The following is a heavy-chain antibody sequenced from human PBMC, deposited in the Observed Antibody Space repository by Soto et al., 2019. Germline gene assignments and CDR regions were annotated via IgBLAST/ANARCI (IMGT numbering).Heavy chain of an antibody. CDR2: IKSKTDGGTT. CDR1: GFTFSNAW. CDR3: TTDRSVVVPAAISAFDI. Sequence: EVQLVESGGGLVKPGGSLRLSCAASGFTFSNAWMSWVRQAPGKGLEWGGRIKSKTDGGTTDYAAPVKGRFTISRDDSKNTLYLPKHSLKTEDTAVYYCTTDRSVVVPAAISAFDIWGQGTMVTVSS. D-gene: IGHD2-2*01. V-gene: IGHV3-15*01. J-gene: IGHJ3*02.